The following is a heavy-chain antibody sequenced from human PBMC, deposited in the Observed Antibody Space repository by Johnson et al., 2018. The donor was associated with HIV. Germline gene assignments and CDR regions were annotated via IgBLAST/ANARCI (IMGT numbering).Heavy chain of an antibody. J-gene: IGHJ3*01. CDR2: IYSGGST. D-gene: IGHD4-17*01. CDR1: GFTVSSNY. CDR3: ARDATPWGGAYVGYAFDL. Sequence: VQLVESGGGLVQPGGSLRLSCAASGFTVSSNYMSWVRQAPGTGLEWVSVIYSGGSTYSADSVKGRFTISRDNAKNSLYLQMNSLRAEDTAVYYCARDATPWGGAYVGYAFDLWGQGTMVAVSS. V-gene: IGHV3-66*01.